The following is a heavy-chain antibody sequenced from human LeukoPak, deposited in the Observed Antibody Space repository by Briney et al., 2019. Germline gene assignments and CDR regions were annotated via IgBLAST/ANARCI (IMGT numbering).Heavy chain of an antibody. CDR1: AFIFNNAW. D-gene: IGHD3-10*01. CDR2: IKSKTDGGTT. Sequence: PGGSLRLSCATSAFIFNNAWMSWVRQAPGKGLEWVGRIKSKTDGGTTDYAAPVKGRFTISRDDSKNTLYLQMNSLKTEDTAVYYCAKDLDPAVRGVNAYWGQGTLVTVAS. CDR3: AKDLDPAVRGVNAY. V-gene: IGHV3-15*01. J-gene: IGHJ4*02.